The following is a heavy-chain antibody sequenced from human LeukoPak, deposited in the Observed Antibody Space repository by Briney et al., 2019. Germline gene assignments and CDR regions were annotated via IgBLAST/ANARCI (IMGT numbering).Heavy chain of an antibody. Sequence: SETLSLTRTVSGGSISSYYWSWIRQPPGKGLEWIGYIYYSGSTNYNPSLKSRVTISVDTSKNQFSLKLSSVTAADTAVYYCARHRPGPFDPWGQGTLVTVSS. CDR3: ARHRPGPFDP. V-gene: IGHV4-59*08. CDR2: IYYSGST. CDR1: GGSISSYY. D-gene: IGHD1-14*01. J-gene: IGHJ5*02.